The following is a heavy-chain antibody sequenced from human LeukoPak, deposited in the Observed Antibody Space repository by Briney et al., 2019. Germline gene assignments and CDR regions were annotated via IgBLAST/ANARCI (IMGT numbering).Heavy chain of an antibody. Sequence: GGSLRLSCAASGFTFDDYGMSWVRQAPGKGLEWVSGINWNGGSTGYADSVKGRFTISRDNAKNSLYLQMNSLRAEDTAVYYCARAAAGSWYFYYYMDVWGKGTTVTISS. V-gene: IGHV3-20*04. D-gene: IGHD6-13*01. J-gene: IGHJ6*03. CDR3: ARAAAGSWYFYYYMDV. CDR1: GFTFDDYG. CDR2: INWNGGST.